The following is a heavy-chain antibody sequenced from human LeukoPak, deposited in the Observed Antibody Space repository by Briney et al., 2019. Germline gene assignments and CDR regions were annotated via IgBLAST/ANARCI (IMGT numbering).Heavy chain of an antibody. CDR2: INHSGST. V-gene: IGHV4-34*01. Sequence: SETLSLTCAVYGGSFSGYYWSWIRQPPGKGLEWIGEINHSGSTNYNPSLKSRVTISVDTSKNQFSLKLSSVTAADTAVYYCARAVRGRGYGLNYWGQGTLVTVSS. CDR3: ARAVRGRGYGLNY. D-gene: IGHD5-18*01. J-gene: IGHJ4*02. CDR1: GGSFSGYY.